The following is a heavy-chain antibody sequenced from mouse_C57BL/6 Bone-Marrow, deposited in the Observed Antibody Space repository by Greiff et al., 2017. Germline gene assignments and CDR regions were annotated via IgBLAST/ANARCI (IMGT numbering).Heavy chain of an antibody. J-gene: IGHJ2*01. Sequence: QVQLQQPGAELVKPGASVKLSCKASGYTFTSYWMQWVKQRPGQGLEWIGEIDPSDSYTNYNQKFKGKATVTVDTSSSTAYMQLSSLTSEDSAVYYCARVGGWPIFDYWGQGTTLTVSS. CDR3: ARVGGWPIFDY. CDR2: IDPSDSYT. CDR1: GYTFTSYW. V-gene: IGHV1-50*01. D-gene: IGHD3-3*01.